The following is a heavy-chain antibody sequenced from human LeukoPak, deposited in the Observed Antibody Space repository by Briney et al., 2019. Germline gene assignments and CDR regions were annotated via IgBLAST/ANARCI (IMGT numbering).Heavy chain of an antibody. D-gene: IGHD6-13*01. J-gene: IGHJ5*02. V-gene: IGHV3-48*01. CDR1: GFTFSTSN. CDR2: ISSSSYSK. Sequence: GGSLRLSCAASGFTFSTSNMNWVRQAPGKGLQWLSYISSSSYSKYYADSVKGRFTISRDNAEKSLYLQMNSLRAEDTAVYYCAREGAAAGTDWFDPWGQGTLVTVSS. CDR3: AREGAAAGTDWFDP.